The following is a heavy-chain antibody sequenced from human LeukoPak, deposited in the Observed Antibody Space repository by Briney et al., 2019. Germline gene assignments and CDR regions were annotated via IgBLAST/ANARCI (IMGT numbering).Heavy chain of an antibody. J-gene: IGHJ6*02. V-gene: IGHV3-11*01. CDR2: ISSSGSTI. CDR3: ARDPTIDVWSYYYGMDV. D-gene: IGHD5-24*01. CDR1: GFTFSDYY. Sequence: GGSLRLSCAASGFTFSDYYMSWIRQAPGKGLEWVSDISSSGSTIYYADSVKGRFTISRDNAKNSLYLQMNSLRAEDTAVYYCARDPTIDVWSYYYGMDVWGQGTTVTVSS.